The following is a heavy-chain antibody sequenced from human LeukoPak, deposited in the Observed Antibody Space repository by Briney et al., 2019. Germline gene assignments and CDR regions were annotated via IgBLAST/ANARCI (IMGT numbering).Heavy chain of an antibody. Sequence: SETLSLTCTVSGGSISSYYWSWIRQPPGKGLEWIGYIYYSGSTNYNPSLKSRVTISVDTSKNQFSLKLSSVTAADTAVYYCARANIVVVPAAPSYFDYWGQGTLVTVSS. CDR2: IYYSGST. D-gene: IGHD2-2*01. J-gene: IGHJ4*02. CDR3: ARANIVVVPAAPSYFDY. V-gene: IGHV4-59*01. CDR1: GGSISSYY.